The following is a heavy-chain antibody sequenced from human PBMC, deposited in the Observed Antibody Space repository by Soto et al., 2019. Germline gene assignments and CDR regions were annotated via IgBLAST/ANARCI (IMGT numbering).Heavy chain of an antibody. D-gene: IGHD3-16*02. V-gene: IGHV3-30*18. J-gene: IGHJ4*02. CDR1: GFTFSSYG. CDR3: AKELRNYDYVWGSYRYEWTSYYFDY. Sequence: QVQLVESGGGVVQPGRSLRLSCAASGFTFSSYGMHWVRQAPGKGLEWVAVISYDGSNKYYADSVKGRFTISRDNSKNTLYLQMNSLRAEDTAVYYCAKELRNYDYVWGSYRYEWTSYYFDYWGQGTLVTVSS. CDR2: ISYDGSNK.